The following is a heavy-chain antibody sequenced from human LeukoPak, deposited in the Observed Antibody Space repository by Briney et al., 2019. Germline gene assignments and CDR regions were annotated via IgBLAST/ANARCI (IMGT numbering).Heavy chain of an antibody. Sequence: GGSLRLSCAASGFTFSSYGMSWVRQAPGKGLEWVSAISSTGGSTYYADSVKGRFTISRDSSKNTLYLQMNSLRAEDTAVYYCARQAGYSSSQTVYWGQGTLVTVSS. CDR1: GFTFSSYG. CDR3: ARQAGYSSSQTVY. J-gene: IGHJ4*02. CDR2: ISSTGGST. V-gene: IGHV3-23*01. D-gene: IGHD6-13*01.